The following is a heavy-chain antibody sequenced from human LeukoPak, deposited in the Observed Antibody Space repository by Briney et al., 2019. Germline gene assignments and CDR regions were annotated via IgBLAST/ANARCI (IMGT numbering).Heavy chain of an antibody. D-gene: IGHD3-3*02. CDR1: GFSFSSYS. J-gene: IGHJ4*02. CDR2: VSSSSSYI. Sequence: PGGSLRLSCAASGFSFSSYSMNWVRQALGKGLEWVSSVSSSSSYISYADSVKGRFTISRDNAKNSLYLQMNSLRAEDTAVYYCARESFSVDYWGQGTLVTVSS. CDR3: ARESFSVDY. V-gene: IGHV3-21*01.